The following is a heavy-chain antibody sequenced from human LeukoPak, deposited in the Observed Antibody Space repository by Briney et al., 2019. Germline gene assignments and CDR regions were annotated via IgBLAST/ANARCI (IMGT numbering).Heavy chain of an antibody. CDR2: ISRDSTYI. D-gene: IGHD3-10*01. J-gene: IGHJ5*02. Sequence: GGSLRLPCVASGFTFSTYTMNWVRQAPGKGLEWVSSISRDSTYIYSADSVKGRFTVSRDDAKSSLFLQMNSLRAEDTAVYYCARERITMVRGVHTNWFDPWGQGTLVTVSS. V-gene: IGHV3-21*01. CDR1: GFTFSTYT. CDR3: ARERITMVRGVHTNWFDP.